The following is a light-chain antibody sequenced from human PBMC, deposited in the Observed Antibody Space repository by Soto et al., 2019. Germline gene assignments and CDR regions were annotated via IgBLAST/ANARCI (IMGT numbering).Light chain of an antibody. CDR2: SNN. J-gene: IGLJ2*01. CDR3: AAWDSGLLL. Sequence: QSVLTQPPSASGTPGQRVTISCSGSSSNIGSNTVNWYQQLPGTAPKLLIYSNNQRPSGVPDRFSGSKSGTSASLAISGLQSEDEADYYCAAWDSGLLLFGGGTKLTVL. CDR1: SSNIGSNT. V-gene: IGLV1-44*01.